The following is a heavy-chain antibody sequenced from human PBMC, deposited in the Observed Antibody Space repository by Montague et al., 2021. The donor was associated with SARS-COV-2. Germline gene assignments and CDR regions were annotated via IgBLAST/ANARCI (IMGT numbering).Heavy chain of an antibody. V-gene: IGHV6-1*01. Sequence: CAISGDSVSVKSDACKWIKHTPSIGLHWLVRTYYMSKWNNDYAVSVKSRITINPDTSKNQISLQLNSVTPEDTAVYYCARTSASSDYWGQGTLVTVSS. CDR2: TYYMSKWNN. CDR1: GDSVSVKSDA. J-gene: IGHJ4*02. D-gene: IGHD1-26*01. CDR3: ARTSASSDY.